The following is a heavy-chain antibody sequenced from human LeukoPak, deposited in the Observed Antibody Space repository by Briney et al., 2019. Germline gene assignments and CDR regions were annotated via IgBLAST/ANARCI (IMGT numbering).Heavy chain of an antibody. J-gene: IGHJ5*02. CDR2: ISAYNGNT. D-gene: IGHD2-15*01. Sequence: ASVKVSCKASGYTFTDYYMHWVRQAPGQGLEWMGCISAYNGNTNYAQKLQGRVTMTTDTSTGTAYMELRSLRSDDTAVYYCARDLRYCSGGSCPGSWFDPWGQGTLVTVSS. CDR3: ARDLRYCSGGSCPGSWFDP. CDR1: GYTFTDYY. V-gene: IGHV1-18*04.